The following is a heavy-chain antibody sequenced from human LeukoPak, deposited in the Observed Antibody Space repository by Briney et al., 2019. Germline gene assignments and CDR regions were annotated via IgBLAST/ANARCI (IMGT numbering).Heavy chain of an antibody. V-gene: IGHV1-2*06. CDR2: INHNSGGT. D-gene: IGHD3-22*01. CDR1: GYTFTGYY. J-gene: IGHJ4*02. CDR3: ARYSRPYYYDSSASMVLDY. Sequence: ASVKVSCKASGYTFTGYYMHWVRQAPGQGLEWMGRINHNSGGTNYAQKFQGRVTMTRGTSIGTAYMELSRLRSDDTAVYYCARYSRPYYYDSSASMVLDYWGQGTLVTVSS.